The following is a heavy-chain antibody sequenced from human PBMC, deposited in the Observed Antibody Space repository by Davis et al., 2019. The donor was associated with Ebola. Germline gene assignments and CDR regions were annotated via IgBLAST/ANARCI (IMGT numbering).Heavy chain of an antibody. CDR1: GFTFSSYA. D-gene: IGHD1-7*01. V-gene: IGHV3-30-3*01. J-gene: IGHJ3*02. Sequence: GGSLRLSCAASGFTFSSYAMHWVRQAPGKGLEWVAVISYDGSNKYYADSVKGRFTISRDNSKNTLYLQMNSLRAEDTAVYYCAREGSFLELWENDAFDIWGQGTMVTVSS. CDR3: AREGSFLELWENDAFDI. CDR2: ISYDGSNK.